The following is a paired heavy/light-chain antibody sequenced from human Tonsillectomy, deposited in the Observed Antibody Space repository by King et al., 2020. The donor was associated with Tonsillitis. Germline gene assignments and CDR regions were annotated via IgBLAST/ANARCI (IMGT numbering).Light chain of an antibody. J-gene: IGLJ3*02. V-gene: IGLV2-14*01. Sequence: QSALTQPASVSGSPGQSITISCTGTSSDVGGYNYVSWYQQRPGKAPKLMIYDVTNRPSGVSNRFSGSKSGNTASLTISGLQAEDEADYYCSSYTTTSTLGVFGGGTKLTVL. CDR1: SSDVGGYNY. CDR2: DVT. CDR3: SSYTTTSTLGV.
Heavy chain of an antibody. J-gene: IGHJ5*02. CDR2: ISSSSSYT. V-gene: IGHV3-11*06. CDR1: GFTFSDYY. CDR3: ARGGYNWNDCWLDP. D-gene: IGHD1-20*01. Sequence: QVQLVDSGGGLVKPGGSLRLSCAASGFTFSDYYMSWIRQAPGKGLEWVSYISSSSSYTNYADSVKGRFTISRDNAKNSLFLQMNSLRAEDTAVYYCARGGYNWNDCWLDPWGQGTLVTVSS.